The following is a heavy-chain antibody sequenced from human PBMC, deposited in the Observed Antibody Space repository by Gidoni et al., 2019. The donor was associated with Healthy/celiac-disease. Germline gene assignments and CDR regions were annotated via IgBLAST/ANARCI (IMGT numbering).Heavy chain of an antibody. CDR3: ARAHGYFDPGLYFDY. J-gene: IGHJ4*02. D-gene: IGHD3-9*01. CDR2: IYYSGST. V-gene: IGHV4-59*01. CDR1: GGSISSYY. Sequence: QVQLQESGPGLVKPSETLSLTCTVSGGSISSYYWSWIRQPPGKGLEWIGYIYYSGSTNYNPSLKSRVTISVDTSKNQFSLKLSSVTAADTAVYYCARAHGYFDPGLYFDYWGQGTLVTVSS.